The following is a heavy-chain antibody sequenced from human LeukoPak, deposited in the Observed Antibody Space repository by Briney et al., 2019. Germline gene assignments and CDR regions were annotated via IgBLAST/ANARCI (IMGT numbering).Heavy chain of an antibody. J-gene: IGHJ4*02. CDR3: AKARGATYGTYYFDY. CDR2: ISGSGGDT. V-gene: IGHV3-23*01. D-gene: IGHD4/OR15-4a*01. Sequence: GGSLRLSCAASGFTFSSYAMNWVRQAPGKGLEWVSISGSGGDTYYADSVKGRFTISRDNSKNTLYLQMNSLGAEDTAVYYCAKARGATYGTYYFDYWGQGTLVTVSS. CDR1: GFTFSSYA.